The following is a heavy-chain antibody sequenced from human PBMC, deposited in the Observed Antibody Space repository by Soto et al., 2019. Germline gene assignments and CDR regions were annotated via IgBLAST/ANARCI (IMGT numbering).Heavy chain of an antibody. CDR2: IIPIFGTA. Sequence: SVKVSCKASGGTFSSYAISWVRQAPGQGLEWMGGIIPIFGTANYAQKFQGRVTITADESTSTAYMELSSLRSEDTAVYYCARVEEYSYGFAFDIWGQGTMVTVSS. CDR3: ARVEEYSYGFAFDI. J-gene: IGHJ3*02. D-gene: IGHD5-18*01. V-gene: IGHV1-69*13. CDR1: GGTFSSYA.